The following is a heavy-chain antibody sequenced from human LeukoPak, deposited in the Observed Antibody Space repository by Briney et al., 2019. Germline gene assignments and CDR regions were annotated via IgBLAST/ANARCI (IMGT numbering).Heavy chain of an antibody. CDR1: GFIFSDSW. Sequence: GGSLRLSCGASGFIFSDSWMTWVRQAPGKGLEWVSSISSSSSYIYYADSVKGRFTISRDNAKNSLYLQMNSLRAEDTAVYYCARVNTGYWGQGTLVTVSS. V-gene: IGHV3-21*01. J-gene: IGHJ4*02. CDR3: ARVNTGY. D-gene: IGHD1/OR15-1a*01. CDR2: ISSSSSYI.